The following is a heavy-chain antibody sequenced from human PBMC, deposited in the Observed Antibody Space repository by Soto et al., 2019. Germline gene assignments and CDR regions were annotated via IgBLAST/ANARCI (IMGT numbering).Heavy chain of an antibody. Sequence: GESLKISCKGSGYSFTSYWIGWVRQMPGEGLDWIGIIHPGDSDNIYSPSFQGQVTISADKSISTAYLQWGRLKALDTAMYYSPRRIAVAGYENWFDPEYQGALVTVSS. CDR2: IHPGDSDN. J-gene: IGHJ5*02. CDR1: GYSFTSYW. D-gene: IGHD6-19*01. V-gene: IGHV5-51*01. CDR3: PRRIAVAGYENWFDP.